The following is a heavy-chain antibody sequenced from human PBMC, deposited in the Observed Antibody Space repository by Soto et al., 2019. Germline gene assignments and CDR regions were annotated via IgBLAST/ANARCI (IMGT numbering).Heavy chain of an antibody. V-gene: IGHV3-30-3*01. CDR2: ISYDGSNK. J-gene: IGHJ1*01. Sequence: GGSLRLSCAASGFTFSSYAMHWVRQAPGKGLEWVAVISYDGSNKYYADSVKGRFTISRDNSKNTLYLQMNSLRAEDTAVYYCARDQVATMIVVVITRFLGGGNPLMSWHWRQGTLVTVSS. CDR1: GFTFSSYA. D-gene: IGHD3-22*01. CDR3: ARDQVATMIVVVITRFLGGGNPLMSWH.